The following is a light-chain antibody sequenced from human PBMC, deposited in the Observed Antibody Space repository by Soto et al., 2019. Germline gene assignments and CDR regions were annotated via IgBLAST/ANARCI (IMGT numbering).Light chain of an antibody. J-gene: IGKJ5*01. Sequence: ETVLTQSPGTLSLSPGERVTLSCRASQSVNRNYLAWYQQKVGQAPSLLIFGASSRATGIPDRFSGSGSGTDFTLTISRLEPEDFAVYYCQQYGNSPLTFGQGTRLEI. V-gene: IGKV3-20*01. CDR2: GAS. CDR1: QSVNRNY. CDR3: QQYGNSPLT.